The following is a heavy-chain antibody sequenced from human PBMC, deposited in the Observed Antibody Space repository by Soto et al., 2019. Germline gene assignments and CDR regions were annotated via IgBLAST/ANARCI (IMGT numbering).Heavy chain of an antibody. Sequence: QVQLVQSGAEVKKPGSSVTVSCKASGGTVTNYAINWVRQAPGQGLEWMGGIIPFFGTANYAQKFQGKVTITAEKSTNTVYMELSSLKSEDTAMYYCARGLSVASTWGYYLYGIDVWGQRTTVTVSS. V-gene: IGHV1-69*06. CDR2: IIPFFGTA. J-gene: IGHJ6*02. D-gene: IGHD6-19*01. CDR3: ARGLSVASTWGYYLYGIDV. CDR1: GGTVTNYA.